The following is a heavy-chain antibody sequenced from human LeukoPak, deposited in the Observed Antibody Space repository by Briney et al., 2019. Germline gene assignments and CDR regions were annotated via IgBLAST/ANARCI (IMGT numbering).Heavy chain of an antibody. Sequence: GGSLRLSCAASGFTFSSYEMNWVRQAPGKGLEWVSYISSSGSTIYYADAVKGRFTISRDNAKNSLYLQMNSLRAADTAVYYCAELGITMIGGVWGKGTTVTISS. CDR3: AELGITMIGGV. J-gene: IGHJ6*04. CDR1: GFTFSSYE. D-gene: IGHD3-10*02. CDR2: ISSSGSTI. V-gene: IGHV3-48*03.